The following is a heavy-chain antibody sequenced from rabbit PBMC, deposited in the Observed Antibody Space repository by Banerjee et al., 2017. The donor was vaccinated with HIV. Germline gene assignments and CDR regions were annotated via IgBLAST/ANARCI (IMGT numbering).Heavy chain of an antibody. J-gene: IGHJ4*01. CDR2: IYAGSSGSIT. Sequence: QEQLEESGGDLVKPEGSLTLTCTASGFSFSSSYWICWVRQAPGKGLEWIACIYAGSSGSITYYASWAKGRFTISKTSSTTVTLQMTSLTAADTATYFCARDLDYNYGNVNLWGPGTLVTVS. V-gene: IGHV1S45*01. CDR3: ARDLDYNYGNVNL. CDR1: GFSFSSSYW. D-gene: IGHD6-1*01.